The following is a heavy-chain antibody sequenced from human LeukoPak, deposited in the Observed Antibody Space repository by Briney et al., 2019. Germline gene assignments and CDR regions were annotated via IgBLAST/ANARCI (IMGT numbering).Heavy chain of an antibody. CDR2: INQSGST. CDR3: ARGPYISPDCSGGSCYAEDY. D-gene: IGHD2-15*01. J-gene: IGHJ4*02. Sequence: SETLSLTCAVYGGSFSGYYWSWIRQPPGKGLEWIGEINQSGSTNYNPSLKSRVTISVDTSKNQFSLKLSSVTAADTAVYYCARGPYISPDCSGGSCYAEDYWGQGTLVTVSS. V-gene: IGHV4-34*01. CDR1: GGSFSGYY.